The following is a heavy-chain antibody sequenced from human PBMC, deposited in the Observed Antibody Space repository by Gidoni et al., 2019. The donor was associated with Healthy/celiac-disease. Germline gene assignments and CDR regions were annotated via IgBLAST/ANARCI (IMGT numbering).Heavy chain of an antibody. CDR2: ISSNGGST. V-gene: IGHV3-64D*06. CDR3: VKGGYDFWSGYYYYMDV. CDR1: GFTFSSYA. Sequence: EVQLVESGGGLVQPGGSLRLSCSASGFTFSSYAMHWVRQAPGKGLEYVSAISSNGGSTYYADSVKGRFTISRDNSKNTLYLQMSSLRAEDTAVYYCVKGGYDFWSGYYYYMDVWGKGTTVTVSS. J-gene: IGHJ6*03. D-gene: IGHD3-3*01.